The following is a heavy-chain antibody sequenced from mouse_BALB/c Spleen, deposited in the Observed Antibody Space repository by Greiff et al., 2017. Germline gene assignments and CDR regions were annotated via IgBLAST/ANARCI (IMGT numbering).Heavy chain of an antibody. CDR1: GYTFTDYN. CDR3: ARLRFCFDC. CDR2: IYPYNGGT. J-gene: IGHJ2*01. V-gene: IGHV1S29*02. Sequence: VQLQQSGPELVKPGASVKISCKASGYTFTDYNMHWVKQSHGKSLEWIGYIYPYNGGTGYNQKFKSKATLTVDNSSSTAYMELRSLTSEDSAVYYCARLRFCFDCWGQGTTLTVSS.